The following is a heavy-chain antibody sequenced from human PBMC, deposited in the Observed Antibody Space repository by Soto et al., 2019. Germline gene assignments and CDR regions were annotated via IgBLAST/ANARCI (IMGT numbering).Heavy chain of an antibody. J-gene: IGHJ6*02. CDR1: GFTFSSYG. CDR2: ISYDGSNK. CDR3: AKTPYYYGSGSYYTLDV. Sequence: QVQLVESGGGVVQPGRSLRLSCAASGFTFSSYGMHWVRQAPGKGLEWVAVISYDGSNKYYADSVKGRFTISRDNSKNTLYLQMNSLRAEDTAVYYCAKTPYYYGSGSYYTLDVWGQGTMVTVSS. D-gene: IGHD3-10*01. V-gene: IGHV3-30*18.